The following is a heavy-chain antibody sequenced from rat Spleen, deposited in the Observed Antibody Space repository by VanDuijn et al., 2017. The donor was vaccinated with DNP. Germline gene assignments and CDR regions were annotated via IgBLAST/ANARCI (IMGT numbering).Heavy chain of an antibody. CDR3: TTGGTYIYPFTY. Sequence: QVQLKESGPGLVQPSQTLSLTCTVSGFSLISNSVHWVRQPPGKGLEWIGAISSAGNTFYNSELKSRLSFSRDTSKNQVLLQMDSLQDEDSAIYFCTTGGTYIYPFTYWGQGTLVTVSS. D-gene: IGHD1-2*01. CDR2: ISSAGNT. V-gene: IGHV2-1*01. J-gene: IGHJ3*01. CDR1: GFSLISNS.